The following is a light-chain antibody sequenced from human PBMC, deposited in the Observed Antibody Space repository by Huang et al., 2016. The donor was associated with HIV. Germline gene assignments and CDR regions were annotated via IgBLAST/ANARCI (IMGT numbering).Light chain of an antibody. Sequence: DIVMTQSPPSLPVTPGEPASISCRSSQSLLHTNGYNYLDWYLQKPGQSPQLLIYLGSNLASGVPDRFSGSGSGTDFTLKISRVEAEDVGVYYCMQTLQTPGTFGGGTKVEIK. CDR1: QSLLHTNGYNY. CDR2: LGS. CDR3: MQTLQTPGT. V-gene: IGKV2-28*01. J-gene: IGKJ4*01.